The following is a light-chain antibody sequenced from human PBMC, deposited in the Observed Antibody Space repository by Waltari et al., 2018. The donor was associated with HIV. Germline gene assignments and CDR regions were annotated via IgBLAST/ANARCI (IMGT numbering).Light chain of an antibody. J-gene: IGLJ3*02. CDR2: SNT. CDR1: TSNIGAGYE. CDR3: QSYDGTLSVWV. Sequence: GQRVSLSCAGQTSNIGAGYEVHWYLQLPGSAPKLLIHSNTERPSGIPDRFSGSRSGASASLAITGLQVEDEGDYYCQSYDGTLSVWVFGGGTKLTVL. V-gene: IGLV1-40*03.